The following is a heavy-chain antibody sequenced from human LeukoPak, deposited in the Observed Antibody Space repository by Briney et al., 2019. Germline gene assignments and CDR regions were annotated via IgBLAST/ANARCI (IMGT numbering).Heavy chain of an antibody. J-gene: IGHJ3*02. V-gene: IGHV3-30*18. D-gene: IGHD6-6*01. CDR3: AKDQLAGDAFDI. CDR1: GFTFSSYG. CDR2: ISYDGSNK. Sequence: GGSLRLSCAASGFTFSSYGMHWVRQAPGKGLEWVAVISYDGSNKYYADSVKGRFTISRDNSKNTLYLQMNSLRAEDTAVYYCAKDQLAGDAFDIWGQGTMVTVSS.